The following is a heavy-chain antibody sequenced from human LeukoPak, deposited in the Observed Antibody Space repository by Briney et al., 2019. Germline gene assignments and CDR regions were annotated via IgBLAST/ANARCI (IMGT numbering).Heavy chain of an antibody. D-gene: IGHD5-12*01. CDR3: AMRGGYEPTHDY. Sequence: SETLSLTCTVSGGSISSSSYYWGWIRQPPGKGLEWIGSIYYGGSTYYNPSLKSRVTISVDTSKNQFSLKLSSVTAADTAVYYCAMRGGYEPTHDYWGQGTLVTVSS. J-gene: IGHJ4*02. V-gene: IGHV4-39*01. CDR1: GGSISSSSYY. CDR2: IYYGGST.